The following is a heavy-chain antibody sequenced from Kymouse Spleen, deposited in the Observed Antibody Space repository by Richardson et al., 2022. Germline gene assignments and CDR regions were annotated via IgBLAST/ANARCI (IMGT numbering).Heavy chain of an antibody. J-gene: IGHJ4*02. V-gene: IGHV4-39*01. Sequence: QLQLQESGPGLVKPSETLSLTCTVSGGSISSSSYYWGWIRQPPGKGLEWIGSIYYSGSTYYNPSLKSRVTISVDTSKNQFSLKLSSVTAADTAVYYCEGVVVPAATYFDYWGQGTLVTVSS. CDR2: IYYSGST. D-gene: IGHD2-2*02. CDR3: EGVVVPAATYFDY. CDR1: GGSISSSSYY.